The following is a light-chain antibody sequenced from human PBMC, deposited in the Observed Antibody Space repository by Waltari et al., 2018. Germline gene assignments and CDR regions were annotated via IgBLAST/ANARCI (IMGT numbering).Light chain of an antibody. CDR3: QQYYTTPYT. CDR2: WAS. CDR1: VFYSSNSRNC. V-gene: IGKV4-1*01. J-gene: IGKJ2*01. Sequence: VFYSSNSRNCLAWFQQRPGQPPKLLIYWASTRESGVPDRFSGSGSGTDFTLTISSLQAEDVAIYYCQQYYTTPYTFGQGTKLDIK.